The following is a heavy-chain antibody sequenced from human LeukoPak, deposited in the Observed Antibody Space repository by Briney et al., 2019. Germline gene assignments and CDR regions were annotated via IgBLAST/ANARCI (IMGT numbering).Heavy chain of an antibody. V-gene: IGHV1-2*02. CDR2: INPNSGGT. D-gene: IGHD6-19*01. CDR3: ARDPIAVAGGTLVNWFDP. J-gene: IGHJ5*02. CDR1: GYTFTGYY. Sequence: ASVKVSCKASGYTFTGYYMHWVRQAPGQGLEWMGGINPNSGGTNYAQKFQGRVTMTRDTSISTAYMELSRLRSDDTAVYYCARDPIAVAGGTLVNWFDPWGQGTLVTVSS.